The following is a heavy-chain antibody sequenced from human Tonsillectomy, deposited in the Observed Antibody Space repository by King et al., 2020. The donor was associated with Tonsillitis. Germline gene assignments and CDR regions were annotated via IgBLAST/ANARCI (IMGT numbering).Heavy chain of an antibody. V-gene: IGHV3-23*03. D-gene: IGHD3-10*01. CDR2: IYSGGSST. CDR1: GFTFSSYA. J-gene: IGHJ3*01. CDR3: AKGSWGLYYGDEES. Sequence: VQLVESGGGLVQPGGSLRLSCAASGFTFSSYAMSWVRQAPGKGLEWVSVIYSGGSSTYYADSVKGRFTISRDNSKNTLYLQMNSLRAEDTAVYYCAKGSWGLYYGDEESWGQGTMVTVSS.